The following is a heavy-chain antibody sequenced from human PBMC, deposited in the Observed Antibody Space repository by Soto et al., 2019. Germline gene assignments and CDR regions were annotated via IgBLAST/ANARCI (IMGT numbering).Heavy chain of an antibody. CDR3: ASGGTMVRSDAFDI. Sequence: QVQLVESGGGVVQPGRSLRLSCAASGFTFSSYGMHWVRQAPGKGLEWVAVIWYDGSNKYYADSVKGRFTISRDNSKNTLYLQMNSLRAEDTAVYYWASGGTMVRSDAFDIWGQGTMVTVSS. J-gene: IGHJ3*02. V-gene: IGHV3-33*01. D-gene: IGHD3-10*01. CDR1: GFTFSSYG. CDR2: IWYDGSNK.